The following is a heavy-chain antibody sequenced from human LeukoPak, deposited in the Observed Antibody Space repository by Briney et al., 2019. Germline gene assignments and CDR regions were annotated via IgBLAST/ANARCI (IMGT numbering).Heavy chain of an antibody. CDR1: GYTFSNFG. CDR3: ARSPHEGGIVPATKDC. V-gene: IGHV1-18*01. Sequence: ASVKVSCKASGYTFSNFGISWARQAPGQGLEWMGWISGYNGDTNYAQKLQDRVTMTTDTSTSTAYMELRSLRSDDTAVYYCARSPHEGGIVPATKDCWGQGTLVTVSS. J-gene: IGHJ4*02. D-gene: IGHD1-26*01. CDR2: ISGYNGDT.